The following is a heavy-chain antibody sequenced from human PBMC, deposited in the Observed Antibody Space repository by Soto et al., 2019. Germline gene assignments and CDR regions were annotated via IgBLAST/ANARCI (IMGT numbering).Heavy chain of an antibody. D-gene: IGHD2-2*02. V-gene: IGHV3-49*03. CDR2: IRSKAYGGTT. J-gene: IGHJ6*03. Sequence: EVQLVESGGGLVQPGRSLRLSCTASGFTFGDYAMSWFRQAPGKGLEWVGFIRSKAYGGTTEYAASVKGRFTISRDDSKSIADLQMNSLKTEDTAVYYCTRDRPYCSSTSCYTYYYYMDVWGKVTTVTVSS. CDR1: GFTFGDYA. CDR3: TRDRPYCSSTSCYTYYYYMDV.